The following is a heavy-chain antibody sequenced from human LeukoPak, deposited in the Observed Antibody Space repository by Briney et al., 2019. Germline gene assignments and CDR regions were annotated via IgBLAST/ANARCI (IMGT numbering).Heavy chain of an antibody. V-gene: IGHV6-1*01. CDR3: ARGATPGRGYFDL. CDR2: TYYRSKWYN. J-gene: IGHJ2*01. Sequence: SQTLSLTCAISGDSVSSKNAAWNWIRQSPSRGLVWLGRTYYRSKWYNDYAVSVKGRITIKPDTSKNQFSLQLNSVTPEDTAVYYCARGATPGRGYFDLWGRGTLVTVSS. CDR1: GDSVSSKNAA.